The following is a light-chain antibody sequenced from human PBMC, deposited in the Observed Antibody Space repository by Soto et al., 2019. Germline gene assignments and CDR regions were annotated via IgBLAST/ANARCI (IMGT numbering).Light chain of an antibody. CDR2: GAS. Sequence: VVTQSPATLSVFPGETATLSCRASQSVSSDLAWYQQRPGQAPRLLIYGASTRATGIPARFRGSGSVTEFRLTISNMQSEDFSTYYCQQYNTWHPKIAFWRGTKVEIK. CDR1: QSVSSD. J-gene: IGKJ1*01. V-gene: IGKV3-15*01. CDR3: QQYNTWHPKIA.